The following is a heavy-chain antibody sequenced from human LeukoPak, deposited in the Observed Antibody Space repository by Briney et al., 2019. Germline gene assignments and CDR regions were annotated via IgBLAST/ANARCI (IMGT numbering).Heavy chain of an antibody. CDR1: GFTFRNHW. V-gene: IGHV3-7*03. D-gene: IGHD3-10*01. Sequence: LPGGSLRLSCAASGFTFRNHWMTWVRQAPGKGLEWVANIKQDGSEKSYVASVKGRFTISRDNAKNSLYLQMNNLRAEDTAVYYCARDYGSLIWGQGTMVTVSS. CDR3: ARDYGSLI. J-gene: IGHJ3*02. CDR2: IKQDGSEK.